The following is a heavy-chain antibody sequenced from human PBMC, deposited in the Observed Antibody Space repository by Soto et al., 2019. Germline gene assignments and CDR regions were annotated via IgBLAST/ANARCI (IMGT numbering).Heavy chain of an antibody. CDR3: ARDNQPGYYDFWSGHYYYYYGMDV. D-gene: IGHD3-3*01. V-gene: IGHV7-4-1*01. Sequence: ASVKVSCKASGYTFTSYSMNWVRQAPGQGLEWMGWINTNTGNPTYAQGFTGRFVFSLDTSVSTAYLQICSLKAEDTAVYYCARDNQPGYYDFWSGHYYYYYGMDVWGQGTTVTAP. J-gene: IGHJ6*02. CDR2: INTNTGNP. CDR1: GYTFTSYS.